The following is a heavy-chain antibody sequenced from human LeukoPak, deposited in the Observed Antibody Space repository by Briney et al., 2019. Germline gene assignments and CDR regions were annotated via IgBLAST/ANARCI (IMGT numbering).Heavy chain of an antibody. V-gene: IGHV4-34*01. J-gene: IGHJ5*02. CDR3: ARVFPLIVLRSTAWFDP. D-gene: IGHD2-8*01. CDR2: INHSGST. Sequence: SETLSLTCAVYGGSFSGYYWSWIRQPPGKGLEWIGEINHSGSTNYNPSLKSRGPISVDTAKNQFSLKPSSVTAADTAVYYCARVFPLIVLRSTAWFDPWGQGTLVTVSS. CDR1: GGSFSGYY.